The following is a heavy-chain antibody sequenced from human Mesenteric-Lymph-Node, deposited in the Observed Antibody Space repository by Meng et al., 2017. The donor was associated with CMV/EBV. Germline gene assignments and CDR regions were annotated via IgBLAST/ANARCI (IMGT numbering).Heavy chain of an antibody. CDR3: AKSAVAVGFYYPMNV. CDR1: DFNFDDYA. J-gene: IGHJ6*02. D-gene: IGHD6-19*01. CDR2: ISWSGTTI. V-gene: IGHV3-9*01. Sequence: GGSLRLSCAASDFNFDDYAMHWVRQRPGEGLEWVAGISWSGTTIDYAASVKGRFTISRDNGRNSLYLQMNSLRSEDTALYYCAKSAVAVGFYYPMNVWGPGTTVTVSS.